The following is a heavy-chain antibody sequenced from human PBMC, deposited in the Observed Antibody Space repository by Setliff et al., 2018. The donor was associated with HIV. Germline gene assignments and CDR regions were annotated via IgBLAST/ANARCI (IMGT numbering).Heavy chain of an antibody. V-gene: IGHV4-38-2*01. D-gene: IGHD3-22*01. Sequence: SETLSLTCGVSGYSLTSGYYWGRIRQPPGKGLEWIGSIHDSGRTYYNPSLKSRVTVSMDMSRNQFSVKLNSATAADTAVYYCARQAWHYDRDGYFIDYWGQGMLVTVSS. CDR3: ARQAWHYDRDGYFIDY. J-gene: IGHJ4*02. CDR2: IHDSGRT. CDR1: GYSLTSGYY.